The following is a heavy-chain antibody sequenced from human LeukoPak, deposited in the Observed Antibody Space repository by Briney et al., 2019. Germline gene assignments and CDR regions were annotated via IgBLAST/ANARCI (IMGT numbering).Heavy chain of an antibody. J-gene: IGHJ4*02. CDR3: ARDAYAVADY. V-gene: IGHV3-23*01. Sequence: GGSLRLSCAASGFTFNNYAMTWVRQAPGKGLEWVSHIRGGGDGTYYADSVKGRFTISRDNSKNTLYLQMNSLRAEDTAVYYCARDAYAVADYWGQGTLVTVFS. CDR1: GFTFNNYA. D-gene: IGHD4-17*01. CDR2: IRGGGDGT.